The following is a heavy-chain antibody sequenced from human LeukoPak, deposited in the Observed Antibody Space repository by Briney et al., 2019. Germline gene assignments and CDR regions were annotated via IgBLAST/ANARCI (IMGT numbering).Heavy chain of an antibody. J-gene: IGHJ2*01. Sequence: GGSLRLSCAASGFTLTNYGMHWVRQAPGKGLEWVSFIRFDGSNRYYADSVKGRFTISRDTSKSTLYLQMDRLRSNDTAVYFCARETSGGSYYDLWGGGTLVTVSS. CDR1: GFTLTNYG. CDR3: ARETSGGSYYDL. V-gene: IGHV3-30*02. D-gene: IGHD1-26*01. CDR2: IRFDGSNR.